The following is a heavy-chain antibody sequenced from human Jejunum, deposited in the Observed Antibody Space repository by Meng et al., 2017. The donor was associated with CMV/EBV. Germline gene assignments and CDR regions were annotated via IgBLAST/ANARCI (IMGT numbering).Heavy chain of an antibody. D-gene: IGHD3-10*01. J-gene: IGHJ4*02. CDR2: VTSDGTTT. V-gene: IGHV3-74*03. Sequence: SCAASGFTFKSYTMNWVRQAPGKGLVWVSRVTSDGTTTYAESVKGRFTISRDDDTSTVYLQMDSLRVEDTAVYYCARDGSYKLDYWGQGTLVTVSS. CDR3: ARDGSYKLDY. CDR1: GFTFKSYT.